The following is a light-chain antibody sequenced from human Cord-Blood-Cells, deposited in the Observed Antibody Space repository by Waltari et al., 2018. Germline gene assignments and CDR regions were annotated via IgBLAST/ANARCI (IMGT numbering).Light chain of an antibody. V-gene: IGLV3-21*03. CDR3: QVWDSSSDHPVV. J-gene: IGLJ2*01. CDR1: NIGSKS. CDR2: DDS. Sequence: SYVLTQPPSVSVAPGKTARITCGGNNIGSKSVHWYQQKPGQAPVLVVYDDSDRPSGIPEGFSGSNSGNTATLTSSRVEAGDEADYYCQVWDSSSDHPVVFGGGTKLTVL.